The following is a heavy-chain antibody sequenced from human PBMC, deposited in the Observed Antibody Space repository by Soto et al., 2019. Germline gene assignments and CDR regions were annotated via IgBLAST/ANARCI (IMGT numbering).Heavy chain of an antibody. D-gene: IGHD6-13*01. CDR1: GYTFTSHT. CDR3: ARDEVFGSWYYVDC. J-gene: IGHJ4*02. Sequence: GASVKVSCKASGYTFTSHTIHWVRHAPGQRLEWMGWINPGNGNTKYSQKFQGRVTITRDTSASTAYMELSSLRSEDMAVYYCARDEVFGSWYYVDCWGQGTLVTVSS. CDR2: INPGNGNT. V-gene: IGHV1-3*01.